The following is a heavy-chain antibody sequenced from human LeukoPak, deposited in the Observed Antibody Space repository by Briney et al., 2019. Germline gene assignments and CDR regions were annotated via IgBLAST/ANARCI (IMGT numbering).Heavy chain of an antibody. CDR2: IYYNGNS. D-gene: IGHD1-14*01. Sequence: SETLSLTCTVSGGSISSSIHYWGWIRQPPGKGLEWIGSIYYNGNSYYKQSLKSRVTISLDTSKNQLSLKLSSVTAADTAVYYCARMGVPPHYFDYWGQGTLVTVSS. V-gene: IGHV4-39*07. CDR3: ARMGVPPHYFDY. CDR1: GGSISSSIHY. J-gene: IGHJ4*02.